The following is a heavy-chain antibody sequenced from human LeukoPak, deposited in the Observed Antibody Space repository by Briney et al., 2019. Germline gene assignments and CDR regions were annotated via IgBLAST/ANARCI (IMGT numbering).Heavy chain of an antibody. Sequence: GGSLRLSCAASGFTFSDYYMSWIRQAPGKGLEWVSYISSSGSTIYYADSVKGRFTISRDNAKNSLYLQMNSLRAEDTAVYYCARDACSSTSCYPMEYFQHWGQGTLVTVSS. CDR2: ISSSGSTI. V-gene: IGHV3-11*04. CDR1: GFTFSDYY. D-gene: IGHD2-2*01. CDR3: ARDACSSTSCYPMEYFQH. J-gene: IGHJ1*01.